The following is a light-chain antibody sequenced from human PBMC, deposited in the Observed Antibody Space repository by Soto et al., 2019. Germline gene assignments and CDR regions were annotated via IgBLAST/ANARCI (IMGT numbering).Light chain of an antibody. J-gene: IGLJ7*01. V-gene: IGLV1-47*01. Sequence: QSVLTQPPSASGTPGLRVTISCSGSSSNIGSNYVYWYQQLPGTAPKLLIYRNNQRPSGVPDRFSGSKSGTSASLAISGLRSEDEADYCCAAWDDSLSGPVFGGGTQLTVL. CDR3: AAWDDSLSGPV. CDR1: SSNIGSNY. CDR2: RNN.